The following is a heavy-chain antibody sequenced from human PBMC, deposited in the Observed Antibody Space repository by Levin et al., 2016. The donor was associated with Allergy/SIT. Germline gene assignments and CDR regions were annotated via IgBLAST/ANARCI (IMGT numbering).Heavy chain of an antibody. V-gene: IGHV4-59*01. CDR3: ARMYSSGWNVIDN. Sequence: SETLSLTCTVSGGSITSYYWTWIRQPPGKGLEWIGYIYYSGSTNYNPSLNSRVTISADTSKNQFSLNLSSVTAADTAVYYCARMYSSGWNVIDNWGQGTLVTVSS. CDR2: IYYSGST. J-gene: IGHJ4*02. CDR1: GGSITSYY. D-gene: IGHD6-19*01.